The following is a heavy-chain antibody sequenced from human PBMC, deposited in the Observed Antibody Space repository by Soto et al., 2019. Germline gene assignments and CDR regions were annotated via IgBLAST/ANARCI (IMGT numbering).Heavy chain of an antibody. CDR3: ARPPRPYDSSGYSVDY. D-gene: IGHD3-22*01. J-gene: IGHJ4*02. Sequence: EVQLVESGGGLVQPGGSLRLSCAASGFTFSSYSMNWVRQAPGKGLEWLSYISSGSGTIYYADSVKGRFTISRDNAKNSLYLQMNTRRDEDTAVYFCARPPRPYDSSGYSVDYWGQGTLVTVSS. CDR2: ISSGSGTI. V-gene: IGHV3-48*02. CDR1: GFTFSSYS.